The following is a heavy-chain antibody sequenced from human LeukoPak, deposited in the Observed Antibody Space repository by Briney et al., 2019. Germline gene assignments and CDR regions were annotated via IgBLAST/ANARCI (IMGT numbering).Heavy chain of an antibody. CDR3: ARDGTSLGFHYYYYMDV. D-gene: IGHD3-16*02. CDR1: GFTFSDYY. V-gene: IGHV3-11*01. CDR2: ISGSGSTI. J-gene: IGHJ6*03. Sequence: GGSLRLSCAASGFTFSDYYMSWIRQPPGKGLEWVSIISGSGSTINSADSVKGRFTISRDNAKNSLYLQMNSLRAEDTAVYYCARDGTSLGFHYYYYMDVWGKGTTVTVSS.